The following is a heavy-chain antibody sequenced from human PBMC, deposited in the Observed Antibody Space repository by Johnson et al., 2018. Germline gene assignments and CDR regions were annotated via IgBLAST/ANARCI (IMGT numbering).Heavy chain of an antibody. CDR2: IWYDGSNK. CDR1: GFTFSSYG. CDR3: ARGGSVGATTGGAFDI. D-gene: IGHD1-26*01. J-gene: IGHJ3*02. V-gene: IGHV3-33*01. Sequence: QVQLVESGGGVVQPGRSLRLSCAASGFTFSSYGMHWVRQAPGKRLEWVAVIWYDGSNKFYADSVKGRFTISRDNSKNTLYLQMNSLRAEDMAGYYCARGGSVGATTGGAFDIWGQWTMVTVSS.